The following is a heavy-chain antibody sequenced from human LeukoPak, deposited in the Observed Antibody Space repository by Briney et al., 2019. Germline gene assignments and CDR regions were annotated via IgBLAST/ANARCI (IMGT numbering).Heavy chain of an antibody. CDR2: IKQDGSEK. D-gene: IGHD1-26*01. J-gene: IGHJ4*02. CDR1: GFTFSNYW. CDR3: AKAGSIRFDY. Sequence: GGSLRLSCAASGFTFSNYWMSWVRQAPGKGLKWVAKIKQDGSEKDYVDSVKGRFTISRDNAKNSLYLQMNSLRAEDTAVYYCAKAGSIRFDYWGQGTLVTVSS. V-gene: IGHV3-7*03.